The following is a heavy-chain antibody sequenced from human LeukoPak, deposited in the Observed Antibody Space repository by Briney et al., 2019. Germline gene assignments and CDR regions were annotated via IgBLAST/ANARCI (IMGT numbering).Heavy chain of an antibody. CDR3: ARGITGDY. CDR2: ISYDGSNK. CDR1: GFTFSSYA. V-gene: IGHV3-30*14. J-gene: IGHJ4*02. Sequence: PGRSLRLSCAASGFTFSSYAMHWVRQAPGKGLEWVAVISYDGSNKYYADSVKGRFTISRDNSKNTLYLQMNSLRAEDTAVYYCARGITGDYWGQGTLVTVSS. D-gene: IGHD3-3*01.